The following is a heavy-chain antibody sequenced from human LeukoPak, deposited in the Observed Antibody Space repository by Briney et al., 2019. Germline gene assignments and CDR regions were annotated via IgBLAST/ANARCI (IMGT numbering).Heavy chain of an antibody. D-gene: IGHD5-24*01. V-gene: IGHV4-59*01. J-gene: IGHJ4*02. CDR2: IYYSGST. CDR1: GGSISSYY. Sequence: SETLSLTCTVSGGSISSYYWSWIRQPPGKGLKWIGYIYYSGSTNYNPSLKSRVTISVDTSKNQFSLKLSSVTAADTAVYYCARASISPFDYWGQGTLVTVSS. CDR3: ARASISPFDY.